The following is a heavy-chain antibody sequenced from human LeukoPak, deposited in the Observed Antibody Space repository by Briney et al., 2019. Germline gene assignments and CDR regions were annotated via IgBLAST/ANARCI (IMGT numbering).Heavy chain of an antibody. D-gene: IGHD6-13*01. J-gene: IGHJ6*02. V-gene: IGHV4-30-2*01. CDR1: GGSISSGGYS. CDR2: IYHSGST. CDR3: TAGAYSSSWYGYYYYGMDV. Sequence: SETLSLTRAVSGGSISSGGYSWSWIRQPPGKGLEWIGYIYHSGSTYYNPSLKSRVTISVDRSKNQFSLKLSSVTAADTAVYYCTAGAYSSSWYGYYYYGMDVWGQGTTVTVSS.